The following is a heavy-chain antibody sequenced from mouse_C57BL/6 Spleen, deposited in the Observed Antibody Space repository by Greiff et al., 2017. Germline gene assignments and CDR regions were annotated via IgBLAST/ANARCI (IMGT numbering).Heavy chain of an antibody. Sequence: DVKLQESGPGLAKPSQTLSLTCSVTGYSITSDYWNWIRKFPGNKLEYMGYISYSGSTYYNPSLKSRISITRDTSKNQYYLQLNSVTTEDTATYYCARSFNYYGSSHWYFDVWGTGTTVTVSS. CDR1: GYSITSDY. J-gene: IGHJ1*03. CDR2: ISYSGST. V-gene: IGHV3-8*01. CDR3: ARSFNYYGSSHWYFDV. D-gene: IGHD1-1*01.